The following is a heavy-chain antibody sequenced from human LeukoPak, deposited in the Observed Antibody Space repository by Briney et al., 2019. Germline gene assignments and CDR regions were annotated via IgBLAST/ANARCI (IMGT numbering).Heavy chain of an antibody. V-gene: IGHV3-21*01. CDR3: ARDLTDDFWSGYHFDS. CDR2: ISSSSNYI. CDR1: GFTFSSYA. J-gene: IGHJ4*02. Sequence: LGGSLRLSCAASGFTFSSYAMNWVRQAPGKGLEWVSSISSSSNYIYYADSVKGRFTISRDNAKNSLYLQMNSLRAEDTAVYYCARDLTDDFWSGYHFDSWGQGTLVTVSS. D-gene: IGHD3-3*01.